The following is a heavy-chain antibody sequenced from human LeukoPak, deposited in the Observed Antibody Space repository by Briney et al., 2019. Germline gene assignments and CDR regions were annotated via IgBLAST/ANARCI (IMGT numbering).Heavy chain of an antibody. CDR1: GGTFSSYA. CDR2: IIPIFGTA. J-gene: IGHJ4*02. V-gene: IGHV1-69*05. Sequence: GASVKVSCKASGGTFSSYAISWVRQAPGQGLEWMGGIIPIFGTANYAQKFQGRVTITTDESTSTAYMELSSLRSEDTAVYYCARAWKWGPWILYRNWGQGTLVTVSS. CDR3: ARAWKWGPWILYRN. D-gene: IGHD2-2*03.